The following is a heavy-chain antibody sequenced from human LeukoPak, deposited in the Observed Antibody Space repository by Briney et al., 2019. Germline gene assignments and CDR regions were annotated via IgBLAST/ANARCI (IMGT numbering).Heavy chain of an antibody. CDR2: IYTSGST. J-gene: IGHJ3*02. Sequence: SQTLSLTCTVSGGSISSGSYYWSWIRQPAGKGLEWIGRIYTSGSTNYNPSLKSRVTISVDTSKNQFSLKLSSVTAADTAVYYCARGLSDWLNLGNAFDIWGQGTMVTVSS. D-gene: IGHD3-9*01. V-gene: IGHV4-61*02. CDR1: GGSISSGSYY. CDR3: ARGLSDWLNLGNAFDI.